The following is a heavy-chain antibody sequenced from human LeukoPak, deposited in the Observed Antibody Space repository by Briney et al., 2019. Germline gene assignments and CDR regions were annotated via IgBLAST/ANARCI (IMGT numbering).Heavy chain of an antibody. CDR2: INPNSGGT. V-gene: IGHV1-2*02. Sequence: GASVEVSCKASGYTFTGYYMHWVRQAPGQGLEWMGWINPNSGGTNYAQKFQGRVTMTRDTSISTAYMELSRLRSDDTAVYYCARDVSWTFDYYYMDVWGKGTTVTVSS. D-gene: IGHD6-13*01. J-gene: IGHJ6*03. CDR1: GYTFTGYY. CDR3: ARDVSWTFDYYYMDV.